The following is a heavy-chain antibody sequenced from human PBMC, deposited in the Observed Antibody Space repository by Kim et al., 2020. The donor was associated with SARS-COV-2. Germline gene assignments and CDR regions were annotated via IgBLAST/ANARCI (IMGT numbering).Heavy chain of an antibody. J-gene: IGHJ4*02. CDR1: GFSLTTRGMC. Sequence: SGPTLVNPTQTLTLTCTFSGFSLTTRGMCVSWIRQPPGKALEWLSRIDWDGDKYYSTSLKTRLTISKDTSKNQVVLTMTNLDPVDTATYYCARTATATSLFYFDSWGQGTLVTVSS. V-gene: IGHV2-70*11. CDR3: ARTATATSLFYFDS. CDR2: IDWDGDK. D-gene: IGHD1-1*01.